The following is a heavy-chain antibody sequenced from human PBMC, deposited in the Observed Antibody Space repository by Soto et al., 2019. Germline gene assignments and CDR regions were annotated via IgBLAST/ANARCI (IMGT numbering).Heavy chain of an antibody. CDR2: IYPADSDT. D-gene: IGHD6-13*01. CDR3: ARHRQQSTGWFAP. CDR1: GYIFTDYW. Sequence: GESLKISCRGSGYIFTDYWIDWVRQMPGKGLEWMGIIYPADSDTRYSPSFQGQVTISADKSISTAYLQWSSLKASDTAMYYCARHRQQSTGWFAPWGQGTLVTAPQ. V-gene: IGHV5-51*01. J-gene: IGHJ5*02.